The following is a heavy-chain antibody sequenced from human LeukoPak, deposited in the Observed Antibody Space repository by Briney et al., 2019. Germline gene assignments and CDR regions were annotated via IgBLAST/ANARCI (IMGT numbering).Heavy chain of an antibody. CDR1: GYTFTGYY. CDR2: INPNSGGT. Sequence: ASVKVSCKASGYTFTGYYMHWVRQAPGQGLEWMGWINPNSGGTNYAQKFQGWVTMTRDTSISTAYMELSRLRSDDTAVYYRVRAYSYGRTLADYWGQGTLVTVSS. CDR3: VRAYSYGRTLADY. J-gene: IGHJ4*02. V-gene: IGHV1-2*04. D-gene: IGHD5-18*01.